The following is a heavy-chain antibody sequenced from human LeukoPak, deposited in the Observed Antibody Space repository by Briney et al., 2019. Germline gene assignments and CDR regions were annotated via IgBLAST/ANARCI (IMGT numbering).Heavy chain of an antibody. CDR1: GGSISSYY. V-gene: IGHV4-59*08. CDR2: IYYSGST. CDR3: ARHSYGGNSNYFDY. Sequence: SSETLSLTCTVSGGSISSYYWSWIRQPPGKGLEWIGYIYYSGSTNYNPSLKSRVTISVDTSKNQFSLKLSSVTAADTAVYYCARHSYGGNSNYFDYWGQGTLVTVSS. J-gene: IGHJ4*02. D-gene: IGHD4-17*01.